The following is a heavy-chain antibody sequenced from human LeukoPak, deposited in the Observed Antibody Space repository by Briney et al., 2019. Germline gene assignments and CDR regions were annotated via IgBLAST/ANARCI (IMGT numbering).Heavy chain of an antibody. CDR1: GGSISSGSYY. CDR3: AREGYYGSGTGRHFDY. J-gene: IGHJ4*02. V-gene: IGHV4-61*02. Sequence: SETLSLTCTVSGGSISSGSYYWSWIRQPAGKGLEWIGRIYTSGSTNYNPSLKSRVTISVDTSKNQFSLKLSSVTAADTAVYYCAREGYYGSGTGRHFDYWGQGTLVTVSS. CDR2: IYTSGST. D-gene: IGHD3-10*01.